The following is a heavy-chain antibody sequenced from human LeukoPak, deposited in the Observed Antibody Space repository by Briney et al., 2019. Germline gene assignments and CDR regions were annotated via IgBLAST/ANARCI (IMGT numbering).Heavy chain of an antibody. Sequence: ASVKVSCKVSGYTLTELSIHWVRQAPGKGLEWMGGFDPEDGETIYAQKFQGRVTMTEDTSTDTAYMELSSLRSEDTAVYYCAISRFRHYYGAFDIWGQGTMVTVSS. J-gene: IGHJ3*02. D-gene: IGHD3-10*01. CDR3: AISRFRHYYGAFDI. CDR1: GYTLTELS. CDR2: FDPEDGET. V-gene: IGHV1-24*01.